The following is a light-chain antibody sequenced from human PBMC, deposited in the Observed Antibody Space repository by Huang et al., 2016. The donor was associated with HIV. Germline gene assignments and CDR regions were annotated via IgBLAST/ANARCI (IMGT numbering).Light chain of an antibody. CDR3: QQYDKWPPLLT. CDR2: GAS. CDR1: ESVGSS. V-gene: IGKV3-15*01. J-gene: IGKJ4*01. Sequence: EIVMTQSPATLSVSPGERVLLPCRASESVGSSLAGYQPNPGQSPRRLIYGASTRASGVPHRFSGSGSGTEFTLSISGLQSADFAVYYCQQYDKWPPLLTFGGGTKVEIK.